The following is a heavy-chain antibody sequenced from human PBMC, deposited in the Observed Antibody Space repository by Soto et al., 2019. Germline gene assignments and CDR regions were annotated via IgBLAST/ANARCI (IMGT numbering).Heavy chain of an antibody. CDR3: SRVEPGETSPFVH. CDR1: GYIFTSYY. J-gene: IGHJ4*02. Sequence: ASVKVSCKESGYIFTSYYIHWVRQAPGQGLEWMGWINPFDGSRMFAQSFQGRVTMTRDTSTSTVYMEVSSLRSEDTAVYYCSRVEPGETSPFVHWGQGTLVTVSS. V-gene: IGHV1-46*03. CDR2: INPFDGSR. D-gene: IGHD1-1*01.